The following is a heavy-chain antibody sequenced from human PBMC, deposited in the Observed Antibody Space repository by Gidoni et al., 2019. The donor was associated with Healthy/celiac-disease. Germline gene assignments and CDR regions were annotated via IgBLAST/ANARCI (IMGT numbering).Heavy chain of an antibody. CDR3: ARDQDSSGNMDV. D-gene: IGHD3-22*01. CDR2: IDYSGST. CDR1: GGSISSYY. J-gene: IGHJ6*03. Sequence: QVQLQESGPGLVKPSETLSLTCTVSGGSISSYYWRWIRQPPGKGLEWIGYIDYSGSTNYNPSLKSRVTISVDTSKNQFSLKLSSVTAADTAVYYCARDQDSSGNMDVWGKGTTVTVSS. V-gene: IGHV4-59*01.